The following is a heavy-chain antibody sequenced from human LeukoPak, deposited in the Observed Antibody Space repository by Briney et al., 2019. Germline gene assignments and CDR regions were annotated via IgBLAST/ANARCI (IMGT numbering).Heavy chain of an antibody. CDR1: GYSFTSYW. CDR3: ARLAYCGGDCYSASPDY. CDR2: IYPGDSDT. V-gene: IGHV5-51*01. D-gene: IGHD2-21*02. J-gene: IGHJ4*02. Sequence: GESLKISCKGSGYSFTSYWIGWVRQMPGKGLGWMGIIYPGDSDTRYSPSFQGQVTISADKSISTAYLQWSSLKASDTAMYYCARLAYCGGDCYSASPDYWGQGTLVTVSS.